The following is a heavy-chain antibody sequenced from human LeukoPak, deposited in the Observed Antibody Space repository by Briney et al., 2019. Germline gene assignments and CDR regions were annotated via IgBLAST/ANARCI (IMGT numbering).Heavy chain of an antibody. J-gene: IGHJ6*04. Sequence: SETLSLSCTVSGGSISSYYWSWIRQPPGKGLEWIGYIYYSGSTNYNPSLKSRVTISVDTSKNQFSLKLSSVTAADTAVYYCARIGAYSGYDWSDVWGKGTTVTVSS. V-gene: IGHV4-59*01. D-gene: IGHD5-12*01. CDR1: GGSISSYY. CDR2: IYYSGST. CDR3: ARIGAYSGYDWSDV.